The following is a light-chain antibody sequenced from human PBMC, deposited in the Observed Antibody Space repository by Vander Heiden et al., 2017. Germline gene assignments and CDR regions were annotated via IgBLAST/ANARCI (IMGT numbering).Light chain of an antibody. CDR2: SNN. Sequence: QSVLTQSPSASGTPGQRVTISCSGSSSNIGSNTVNWYQQLPGTAPNLLIYSNNQRPSGVPDRFSGSKSGTSASLAISGLQSEDEADYYCAAWDDSLNVPYVFGTGTKVTVL. V-gene: IGLV1-44*01. CDR1: SSNIGSNT. J-gene: IGLJ1*01. CDR3: AAWDDSLNVPYV.